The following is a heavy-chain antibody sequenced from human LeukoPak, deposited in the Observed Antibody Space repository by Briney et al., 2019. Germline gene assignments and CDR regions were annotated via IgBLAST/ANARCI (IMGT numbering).Heavy chain of an antibody. Sequence: GGSLRLSCVGSGFAFNAYTITWVRQAPGKGLEWVSSITSTSAYRQYGDSVRGRYTISRDNTKNSVYLQMDSLGAEDTAVYHCARVTMGATTLNYYYFFMDVWGKGTTVTVSS. CDR2: ITSTSAYR. CDR1: GFAFNAYT. CDR3: ARVTMGATTLNYYYFFMDV. D-gene: IGHD1-26*01. V-gene: IGHV3-21*01. J-gene: IGHJ6*03.